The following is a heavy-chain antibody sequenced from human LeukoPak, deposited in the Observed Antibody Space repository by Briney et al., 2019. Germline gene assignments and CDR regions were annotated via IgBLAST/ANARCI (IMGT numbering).Heavy chain of an antibody. D-gene: IGHD3-10*01. CDR2: TYIGGST. Sequence: PGGSLRLSCAASGFTFSSYSMNWVRQAPGKGLEWVSVTYIGGSTYYADPVKGRFTVSRDNSKNTLYLQMNSLRVEDTAVYYCARGLWVAYWGQGTLVTVSS. CDR1: GFTFSSYS. CDR3: ARGLWVAY. V-gene: IGHV3-66*01. J-gene: IGHJ4*02.